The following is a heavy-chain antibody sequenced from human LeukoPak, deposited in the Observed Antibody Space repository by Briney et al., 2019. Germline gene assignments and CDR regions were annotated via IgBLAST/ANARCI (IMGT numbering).Heavy chain of an antibody. D-gene: IGHD3-22*01. CDR1: GGTFSSYA. Sequence: ASVKVSCKASGGTFSSYAFSWVRQAPGQGLEWMGGIIPIFGTANYAQKFQGRVTITTDESTSTAYMELSSLRSEDTAVYYCARDHYYDSSGYYSEYWFDPWGQGTLVTVSS. V-gene: IGHV1-69*05. J-gene: IGHJ5*02. CDR3: ARDHYYDSSGYYSEYWFDP. CDR2: IIPIFGTA.